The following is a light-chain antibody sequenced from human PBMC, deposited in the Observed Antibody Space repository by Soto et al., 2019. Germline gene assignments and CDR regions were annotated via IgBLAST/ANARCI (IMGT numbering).Light chain of an antibody. CDR2: GAS. J-gene: IGKJ2*01. V-gene: IGKV3-15*01. Sequence: EIVMTQSPASLSLSPGDGATLSCRASQSVASNVAWYQQQPGQGPPLLIHGASTRAVGVPARFSGSGSGTDFNLTINSLQSEAFAVCYCQQYQNWPPQYTFGQGTKLQI. CDR1: QSVASN. CDR3: QQYQNWPPQYT.